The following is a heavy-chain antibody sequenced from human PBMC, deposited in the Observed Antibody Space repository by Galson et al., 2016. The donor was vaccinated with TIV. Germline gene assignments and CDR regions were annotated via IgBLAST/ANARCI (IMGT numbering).Heavy chain of an antibody. CDR1: GLIFSSSA. Sequence: SLRLSCASSGLIFSSSAVHWVRQAPGKGLEWLAIISYDGSHKNYGDSVKGRFTVSRDNSENTVFLQMNNLRSYETAVYYCARPASLGYFDWLPPDSWGQGTLVTVSS. D-gene: IGHD3-9*01. J-gene: IGHJ4*02. CDR2: ISYDGSHK. V-gene: IGHV3-30*04. CDR3: ARPASLGYFDWLPPDS.